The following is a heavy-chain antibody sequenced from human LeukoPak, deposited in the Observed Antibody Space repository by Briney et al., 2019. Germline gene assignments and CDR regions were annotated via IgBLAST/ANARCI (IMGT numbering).Heavy chain of an antibody. CDR2: FYYSGST. J-gene: IGHJ4*02. Sequence: SETLSLTCTVSGRSISSSRYYWGWPRHPPGKGLEWIGSFYYSGSTYYNPSLKRRVTISVATSKNQFSLKLSSVTAADTAVYYCAVVWVVRDYFDYWGQGTLVTVSS. CDR3: AVVWVVRDYFDY. V-gene: IGHV4-39*01. D-gene: IGHD4-23*01. CDR1: GRSISSSRYY.